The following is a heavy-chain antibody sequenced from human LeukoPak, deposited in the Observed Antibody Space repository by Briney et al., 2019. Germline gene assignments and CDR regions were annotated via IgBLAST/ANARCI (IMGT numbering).Heavy chain of an antibody. CDR2: ISGSGGST. J-gene: IGHJ4*02. CDR3: ARGGQTNNWYRGYFDY. Sequence: GGSLRLSCAASRFTYSRYAMSWVRQAPGKGLEWVSAISGSGGSTYYADSVKGRFTISRDNGKNTLYLQMDTRRAEDTDVYHCARGGQTNNWYRGYFDYCGQGALVTVSS. V-gene: IGHV3-23*01. D-gene: IGHD1-1*01. CDR1: RFTYSRYA.